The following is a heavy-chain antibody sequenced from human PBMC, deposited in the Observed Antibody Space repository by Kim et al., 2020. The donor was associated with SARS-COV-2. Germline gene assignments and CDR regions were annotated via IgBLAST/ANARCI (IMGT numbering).Heavy chain of an antibody. CDR1: GGSFSGYY. CDR2: INHSGST. Sequence: SETLSLTCAVYGGSFSGYYWSWSRQPPGKGLEWIGEINHSGSTNYNPSLKSRVTISVDTSKNQFSLKLSSVTAADTAVYYCASGYGSGSYHDYWGQGTLVTVSS. J-gene: IGHJ4*02. D-gene: IGHD3-10*01. CDR3: ASGYGSGSYHDY. V-gene: IGHV4-34*01.